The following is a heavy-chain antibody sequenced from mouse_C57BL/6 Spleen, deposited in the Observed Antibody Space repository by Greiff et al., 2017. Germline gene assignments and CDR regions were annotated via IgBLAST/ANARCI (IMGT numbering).Heavy chain of an antibody. V-gene: IGHV1-4*01. Sequence: VQVVESGAELARPGASVKMSCKASGYTFTSYTMHWVKQRPGQGLEWIGYINPSSGYTKYNQKFKDKATLTADKSSSTAYMQLSSLTSEDSAVYYCARGGTAQATKFAYWGQGTLVTVSA. J-gene: IGHJ3*01. D-gene: IGHD3-2*02. CDR3: ARGGTAQATKFAY. CDR1: GYTFTSYT. CDR2: INPSSGYT.